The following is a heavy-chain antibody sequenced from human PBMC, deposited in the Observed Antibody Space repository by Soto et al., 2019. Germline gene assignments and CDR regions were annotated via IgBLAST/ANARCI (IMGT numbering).Heavy chain of an antibody. D-gene: IGHD3-22*01. CDR2: ISGSGGST. Sequence: GGSLRLSCAASGFTFSSYAMSWARQAPGKGLEWVSAISGSGGSTYYADSVKGRFTISRDNSKNTLYLQMNSLRAEDTAVYYCAKDHYYDSSGYYEPFDYWGQGTLVTVSS. CDR1: GFTFSSYA. CDR3: AKDHYYDSSGYYEPFDY. V-gene: IGHV3-23*01. J-gene: IGHJ4*02.